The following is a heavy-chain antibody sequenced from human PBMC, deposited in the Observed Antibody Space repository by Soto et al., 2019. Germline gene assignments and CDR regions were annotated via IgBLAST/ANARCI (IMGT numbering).Heavy chain of an antibody. V-gene: IGHV1-18*01. CDR2: ISGYNGNA. D-gene: IGHD3-10*01. CDR3: AREGWLGELLY. Sequence: VQLVQSGNVVQKPGASVKVSCKTSGYTFSSYGIIWVRQAPGQGLEWMGWISGYNGNADYAQRFRGRVNRTTDTSTTTVFMELRNLRSDDTALYFCAREGWLGELLYWGQGSLVIVS. CDR1: GYTFSSYG. J-gene: IGHJ4*02.